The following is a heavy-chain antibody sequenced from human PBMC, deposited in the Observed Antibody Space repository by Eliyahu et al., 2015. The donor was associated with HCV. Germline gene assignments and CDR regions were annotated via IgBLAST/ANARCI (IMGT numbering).Heavy chain of an antibody. D-gene: IGHD1-1*01. V-gene: IGHV3-11*01. CDR3: ARTQQLVFPLED. J-gene: IGHJ4*02. Sequence: QVQLVESGGGLVKPGGSLRLSCAASGFSFSDYYMSWIRQAPGKGLEWLSYISGSGVTKYYADSVKGQFTVSRDNAGSSLFLQMTSLRAEDTAVYYCARTQQLVFPLEDWGQGTLVTVSS. CDR1: GFSFSDYY. CDR2: ISGSGVTK.